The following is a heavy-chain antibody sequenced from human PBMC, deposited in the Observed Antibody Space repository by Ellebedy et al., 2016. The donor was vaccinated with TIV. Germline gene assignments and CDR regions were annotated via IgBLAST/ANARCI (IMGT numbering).Heavy chain of an antibody. CDR2: INPNSGGT. D-gene: IGHD2-15*01. CDR1: GYTFTGYY. CDR3: AIFLGYCSGGSCPTRTNWFNP. V-gene: IGHV1-2*02. J-gene: IGHJ5*02. Sequence: ASVKVSXXASGYTFTGYYMHWVRQAPGQGLEWMGWINPNSGGTNYAQKFQGRVTMTRDTSISTAYMELSRLRSDDTAVYYCAIFLGYCSGGSCPTRTNWFNPWGQGTLVTVSS.